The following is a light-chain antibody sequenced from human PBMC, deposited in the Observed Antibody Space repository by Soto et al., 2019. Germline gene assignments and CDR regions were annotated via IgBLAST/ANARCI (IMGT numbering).Light chain of an antibody. V-gene: IGKV3-15*01. J-gene: IGKJ3*01. CDR2: GAS. CDR1: QSVSSN. Sequence: EIVMTQSPATLSVSPGERVTFSCRASQSVSSNLAWYQQKPGQAPRLTIYGASTRATGIPARFSGSGSGTEFTLTISSLQSEDFAVYYCQHYRTWRFGPGTKVDIK. CDR3: QHYRTWR.